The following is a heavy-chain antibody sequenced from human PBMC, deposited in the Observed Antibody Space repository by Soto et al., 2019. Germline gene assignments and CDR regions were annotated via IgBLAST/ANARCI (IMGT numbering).Heavy chain of an antibody. CDR1: GGSISSGDYY. Sequence: QVQLQESGPGLVKPSQTLSLTCTVSGGSISSGDYYWRWIRQPPGKGLEWFGYIYYSGSTYYNPSLKSRVTIAVDTSKNQCSLKLSSVTAADTAVYYCARGGIGELLYTAFDYWGQGTLVTVSS. D-gene: IGHD3-10*01. CDR3: ARGGIGELLYTAFDY. V-gene: IGHV4-30-4*01. J-gene: IGHJ4*02. CDR2: IYYSGST.